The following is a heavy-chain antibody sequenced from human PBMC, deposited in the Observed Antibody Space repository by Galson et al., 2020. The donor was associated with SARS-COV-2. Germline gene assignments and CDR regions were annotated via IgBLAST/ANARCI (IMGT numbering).Heavy chain of an antibody. CDR3: ARGAPGVYGSGSFVGFVP. CDR1: GGSLNGYY. D-gene: IGHD3-10*01. Sequence: SETLTLTCAVSGGSLNGYYWTWLRQPPAKELESIGEINHRQTTNYNPSLKSRITISLHTSMNQFSLTLTSATAADTAVYYCARGAPGVYGSGSFVGFVPWSQGVLVTVSS. V-gene: IGHV4-34*01. J-gene: IGHJ5*02. CDR2: INHRQTT.